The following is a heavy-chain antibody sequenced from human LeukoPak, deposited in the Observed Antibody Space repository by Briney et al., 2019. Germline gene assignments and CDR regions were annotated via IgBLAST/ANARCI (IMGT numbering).Heavy chain of an antibody. J-gene: IGHJ4*02. CDR2: TWYDGSSK. V-gene: IGHV3-33*01. CDR3: ARYYGDSYYFDY. Sequence: GGSLRLSCAASGFPFSSYGMHWVRQAPGKGLEWVALTWYDGSSKYYADSVKGRFTISRDNSKNTLYLQMNSLRAEDTAEYYCARYYGDSYYFDYWGQGTLVTVSS. CDR1: GFPFSSYG. D-gene: IGHD4-17*01.